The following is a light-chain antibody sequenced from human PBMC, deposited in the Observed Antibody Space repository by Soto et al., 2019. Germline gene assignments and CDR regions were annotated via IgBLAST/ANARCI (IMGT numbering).Light chain of an antibody. J-gene: IGLJ3*02. CDR1: SSDIGGYNY. V-gene: IGLV2-14*01. Sequence: QSALTQPASVSGSPGQSITISCTGTSSDIGGYNYVSWYQQNPGKAPKLLIYDVSNRPSGVSNRFSGSKSGNTASLTFSGLQADDEADYYCISYTSSGTGVFGGGTKLTVL. CDR3: ISYTSSGTGV. CDR2: DVS.